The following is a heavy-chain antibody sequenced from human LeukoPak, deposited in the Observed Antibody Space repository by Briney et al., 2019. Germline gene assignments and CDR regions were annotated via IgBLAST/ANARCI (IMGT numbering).Heavy chain of an antibody. J-gene: IGHJ4*02. V-gene: IGHV4-34*01. CDR1: GGSFSGYY. CDR2: INHSGSI. Sequence: SETLSLTCTVYGGSFSGYYWSWIRQPPGRGLEWIGEINHSGSINYNPSLKSRVTISVDTSRNQFSLKLSSVTAADTAVYYCARARSGKWGFDYWGQGTLVTVSS. CDR3: ARARSGKWGFDY. D-gene: IGHD1-26*01.